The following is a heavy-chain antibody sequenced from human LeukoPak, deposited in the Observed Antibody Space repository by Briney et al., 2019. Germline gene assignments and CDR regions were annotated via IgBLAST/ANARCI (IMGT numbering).Heavy chain of an antibody. CDR1: GFTFSSYG. CDR2: ISGSGGYT. CDR3: AKSDTPWGSWYYFDS. D-gene: IGHD6-13*01. Sequence: GGTLRLSRAASGFTFSSYGMTWVRQAPGKGLEWVSTISGSGGYTHYADSVKGRFTISRDNSKNTLYLQMNSLRVEDTAVYYCAKSDTPWGSWYYFDSWGQGTLVTVSS. V-gene: IGHV3-23*01. J-gene: IGHJ4*02.